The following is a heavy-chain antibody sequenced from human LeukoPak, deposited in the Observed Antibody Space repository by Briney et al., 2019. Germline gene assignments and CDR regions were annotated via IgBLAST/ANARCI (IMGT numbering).Heavy chain of an antibody. Sequence: SETLSLTCSVVGRSLTSRNQYWGWIRRPPGKGLERLESSYYSGSTYYNPSLKSRATISVDTSKNQFSLKLSSVAAADTAVYYCARPDQGGCSYDYSAFDIWGQGTMVTVSS. J-gene: IGHJ3*02. V-gene: IGHV4-39*01. CDR2: SYYSGST. D-gene: IGHD5-18*01. CDR3: ARPDQGGCSYDYSAFDI. CDR1: GRSLTSRNQY.